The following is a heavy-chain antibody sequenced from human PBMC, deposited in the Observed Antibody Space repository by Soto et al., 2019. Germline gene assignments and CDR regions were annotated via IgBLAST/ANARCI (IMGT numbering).Heavy chain of an antibody. J-gene: IGHJ3*02. CDR1: GYTFTSYA. Sequence: ASVKVSCKASGYTFTSYAMHWVRQAPGQRLEWMGWINAGNGNTKYSQKFQGRVTMTRDTSTSTVYMELSSLRSEDTAVYYCARVLRPPDDAFDIWGQGTMVTVSS. CDR2: INAGNGNT. CDR3: ARVLRPPDDAFDI. V-gene: IGHV1-3*01.